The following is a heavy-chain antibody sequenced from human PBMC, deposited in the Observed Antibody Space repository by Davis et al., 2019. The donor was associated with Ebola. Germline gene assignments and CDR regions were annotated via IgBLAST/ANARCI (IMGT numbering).Heavy chain of an antibody. J-gene: IGHJ4*02. CDR3: ARDASLYGHWTGWFDY. CDR1: GFTVSSNH. CDR2: IYDQST. Sequence: PGGSLRLSCTASGFTVSSNHMSWVRQAPGKGLEWVSVIYDQSTAYADAVRGRFIISRDKSNNTLYLEMNSLRVEDTAVYYCARDASLYGHWTGWFDYWGQGTLVTVSS. D-gene: IGHD3/OR15-3a*01. V-gene: IGHV3-66*01.